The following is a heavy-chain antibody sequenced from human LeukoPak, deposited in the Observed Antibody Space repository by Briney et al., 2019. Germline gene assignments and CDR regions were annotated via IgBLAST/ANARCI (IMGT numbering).Heavy chain of an antibody. CDR2: ISGSGGST. CDR3: VKAPPVLLWFGELTNTDFDY. V-gene: IGHV3-23*01. J-gene: IGHJ4*02. CDR1: GFTFSSYA. Sequence: GGSLRLSCAASGFTFSSYAMSWVRQAPGKGLEWVSAISGSGGSTYYADSVKGRFTISRDNSKNTLYLQMNSLRAEDTAVYYCVKAPPVLLWFGELTNTDFDYWGQGTLVTVSS. D-gene: IGHD3-10*01.